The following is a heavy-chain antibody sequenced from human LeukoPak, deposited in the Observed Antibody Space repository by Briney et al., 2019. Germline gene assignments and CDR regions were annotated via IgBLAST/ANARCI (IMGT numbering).Heavy chain of an antibody. V-gene: IGHV4-39*01. D-gene: IGHD3-3*01. CDR3: VRSGYDFWSGYRPYMDV. CDR2: IYYSGST. J-gene: IGHJ6*03. CDR1: GGSISSSSYY. Sequence: SETLSLTCTVSGGSISSSSYYWGWIRQPPGKGLEWIGSIYYSGSTYYNPSLKSRVTISVDTSKNQFSLKLSSVTAADTAVYYCVRSGYDFWSGYRPYMDVWGKGTTVTVSS.